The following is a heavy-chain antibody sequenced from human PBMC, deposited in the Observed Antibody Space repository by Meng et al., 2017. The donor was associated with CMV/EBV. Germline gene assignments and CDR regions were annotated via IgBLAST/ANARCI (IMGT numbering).Heavy chain of an antibody. CDR1: GNSLTSGNYY. V-gene: IGHV4-30-4*08. CDR2: IHNSLST. Sequence: QVRLRESGPGLLWPSRTLSLTCPVSGNSLTSGNYYWIWGRKTAGRGLEWMGYIHNSLSTSYTPSLESRLTISRAKSKSQLYLKLTSVTAADAAVYYCVTRGLNTRDYFAVFDFWGQGTLVTVSS. J-gene: IGHJ4*02. D-gene: IGHD4/OR15-4a*01. CDR3: VTRGLNTRDYFAVFDF.